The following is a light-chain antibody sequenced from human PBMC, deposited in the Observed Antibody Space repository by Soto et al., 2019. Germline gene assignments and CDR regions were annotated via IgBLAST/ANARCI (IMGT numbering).Light chain of an antibody. J-gene: IGLJ2*01. CDR3: AAWDDSLNGVI. V-gene: IGLV1-47*01. CDR2: KTN. CDR1: SSNIGSNF. Sequence: QSVLTQPPSASGTPGQRITISCFGSSSNIGSNFVYWYQQLPGTAPKLLIYKTNQRPSGVPDRFSGSKSGTSASLAISGLRSEDEAEYHCAAWDDSLNGVIFGGGTKLTVL.